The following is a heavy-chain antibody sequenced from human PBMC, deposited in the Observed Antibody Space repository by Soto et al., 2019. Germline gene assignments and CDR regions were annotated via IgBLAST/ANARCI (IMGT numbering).Heavy chain of an antibody. V-gene: IGHV4-39*01. D-gene: IGHD3-16*02. CDR2: IYYSGST. CDR3: ARQGVVTFGGVIVMWGPAPGGTFDY. CDR1: GGSISSSSYY. Sequence: QLQLQESGPGLVKPSETLSLTCTVSGGSISSSSYYWGWIRQPPGKGLEWIGSIYYSGSTYYNPSLKSRVTISVDTSKNQFSLKLSSVTAADTAVYYCARQGVVTFGGVIVMWGPAPGGTFDYWGQGTLVTVSS. J-gene: IGHJ4*02.